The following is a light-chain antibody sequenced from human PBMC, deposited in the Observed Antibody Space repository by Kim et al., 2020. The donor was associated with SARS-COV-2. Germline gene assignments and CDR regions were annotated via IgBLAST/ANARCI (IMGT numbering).Light chain of an antibody. Sequence: SYELTQPPSVSVSPGQTASMTCSGDNLGDKYTYWYQQKPGQSPVLVIYQDTKRPSGIPERFSGSNSGHRAALTISGTQPMDEADYYCQAWDSSTYVFGTG. J-gene: IGLJ1*01. CDR3: QAWDSSTYV. CDR1: NLGDKY. V-gene: IGLV3-1*01. CDR2: QDT.